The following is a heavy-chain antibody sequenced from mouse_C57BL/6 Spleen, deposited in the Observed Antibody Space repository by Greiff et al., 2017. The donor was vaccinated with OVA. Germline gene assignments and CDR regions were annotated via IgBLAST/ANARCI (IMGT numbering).Heavy chain of an antibody. J-gene: IGHJ3*01. V-gene: IGHV1-4*01. CDR2: INPSSGYT. D-gene: IGHD2-4*01. CDR1: GYTFTSYT. CDR3: ARANDYDDPAWFAY. Sequence: QVQLQQSGAELARPGASVKMSCKASGYTFTSYTMHWVKQRPGQGLEWIGYINPSSGYTKYNQKFKDKATLTADKSSSTAYMQLSSLTSEDSAVYYCARANDYDDPAWFAYWGQGTLVTVSA.